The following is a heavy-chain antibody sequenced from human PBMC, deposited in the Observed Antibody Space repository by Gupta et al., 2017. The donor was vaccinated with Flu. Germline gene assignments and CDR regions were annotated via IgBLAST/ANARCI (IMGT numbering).Heavy chain of an antibody. Sequence: QLQLQESGPGLVKPSETLSLTCTVSGGSISSSSYYWGWIRQPPGKGLEWIGSIYYSGSTYYNPSLKSRVTISVDTSKNQFSLKLSSVTAADTAVYYCARVVIKRKFDYWGQGTLVTVSS. CDR2: IYYSGST. D-gene: IGHD3-22*01. J-gene: IGHJ4*02. CDR3: ARVVIKRKFDY. CDR1: GGSISSSSYY. V-gene: IGHV4-39*01.